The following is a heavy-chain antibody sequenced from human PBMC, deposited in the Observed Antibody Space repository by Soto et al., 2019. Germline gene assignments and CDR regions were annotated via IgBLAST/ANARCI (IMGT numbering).Heavy chain of an antibody. Sequence: PGESLKISCKGSGYSFTSYWIGWVRQMPGKGLEWMGIIYPGDSDTRYSPSFQGQVTISADKSISTAYLQWSSLKASDTAMYYCARVEKGGLGVVPRYYYYGMDVWGQGTTVTVSS. CDR3: ARVEKGGLGVVPRYYYYGMDV. CDR1: GYSFTSYW. CDR2: IYPGDSDT. D-gene: IGHD3-3*01. V-gene: IGHV5-51*01. J-gene: IGHJ6*02.